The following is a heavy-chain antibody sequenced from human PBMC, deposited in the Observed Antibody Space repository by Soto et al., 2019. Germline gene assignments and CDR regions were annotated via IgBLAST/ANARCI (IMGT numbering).Heavy chain of an antibody. Sequence: QVQLVQSGAEVKKPGSSVKVSCKASGGAFSDYAFSWVRQAPGQGLEWLGGIMPIFRAADYAQKFQGRVTITADEFTRTAYREMTSLRSEDTAVYYCASWLKGPDTGNYYYGMDVWGQGTTVTVS. V-gene: IGHV1-69*12. CDR3: ASWLKGPDTGNYYYGMDV. CDR1: GGAFSDYA. J-gene: IGHJ6*02. D-gene: IGHD2-2*02. CDR2: IMPIFRAA.